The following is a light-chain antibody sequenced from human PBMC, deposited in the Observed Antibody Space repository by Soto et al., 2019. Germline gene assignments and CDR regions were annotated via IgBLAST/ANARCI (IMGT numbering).Light chain of an antibody. V-gene: IGLV1-44*01. CDR2: KNN. CDR3: ATWDDSLNARGV. J-gene: IGLJ3*02. Sequence: QSVLTQTPSASGTPGQTVTISCSGSRSNIGNNAVSWYQQFPGTALKLLIYKNNQRPSGVPDRFSGSKSGTSASLAISGLQSEDEADYYCATWDDSLNARGVFGGGTKVTVL. CDR1: RSNIGNNA.